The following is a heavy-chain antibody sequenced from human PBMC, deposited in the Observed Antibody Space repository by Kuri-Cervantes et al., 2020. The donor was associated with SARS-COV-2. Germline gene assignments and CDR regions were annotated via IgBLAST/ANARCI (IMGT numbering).Heavy chain of an antibody. CDR3: VKGSSSWYDFWFDP. J-gene: IGHJ5*02. CDR2: ISSNGGST. Sequence: SCSASGFTFSSYAMHWVRQAPGKGLEYVSAISSNGGSTYYADSVKGRFTISRDNSKNTLYLQMSSLRAEDTAVYYCVKGSSSWYDFWFDPWGQGTLVTVSS. D-gene: IGHD6-13*01. V-gene: IGHV3-64D*08. CDR1: GFTFSSYA.